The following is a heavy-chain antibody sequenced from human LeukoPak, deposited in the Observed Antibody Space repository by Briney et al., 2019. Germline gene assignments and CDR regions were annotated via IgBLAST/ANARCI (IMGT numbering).Heavy chain of an antibody. CDR3: AALYDRRGSLGY. CDR2: IYSGGGT. V-gene: IGHV3-53*01. D-gene: IGHD3-22*01. J-gene: IGHJ4*01. Sequence: PGGSLRLSCAASGFTVSYNYVSWVRQAPGKGLEWVSVIYSGGGTYYADSVKGRFTISRDNSKNTVYLQMNSLRAEDTAVYYCAALYDRRGSLGYWGQGTLVTVFS. CDR1: GFTVSYNY.